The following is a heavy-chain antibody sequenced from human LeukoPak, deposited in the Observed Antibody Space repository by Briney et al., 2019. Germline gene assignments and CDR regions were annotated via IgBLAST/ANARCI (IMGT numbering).Heavy chain of an antibody. V-gene: IGHV3-23*01. D-gene: IGHD2-21*01. Sequence: GGSLRLSCAAAGFTFSTYTMSWVRQAPGKGLQWVSAISDSGAYTYYADSVKGRFTISRDNSKNTLYLQMRSLRADDTAVYYCAKKTCSGGACYSALWFDPWGQGTLVTVSS. J-gene: IGHJ5*02. CDR1: GFTFSTYT. CDR2: ISDSGAYT. CDR3: AKKTCSGGACYSALWFDP.